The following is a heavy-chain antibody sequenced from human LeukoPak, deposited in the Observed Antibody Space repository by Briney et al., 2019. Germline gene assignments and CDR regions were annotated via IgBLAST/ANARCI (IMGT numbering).Heavy chain of an antibody. CDR1: GYTLTELS. CDR3: ATSPGGPNHDAFDI. CDR2: FDPEDGET. V-gene: IGHV1-24*01. Sequence: ASVKVSCKVSGYTLTELSMHWVRQAPAKGLEWMGGFDPEDGETIYAQKFQGRVTMTEDTSTDTAYMELSSLRSEDTAVYYCATSPGGPNHDAFDILGQGTMVTVSS. D-gene: IGHD3-16*01. J-gene: IGHJ3*02.